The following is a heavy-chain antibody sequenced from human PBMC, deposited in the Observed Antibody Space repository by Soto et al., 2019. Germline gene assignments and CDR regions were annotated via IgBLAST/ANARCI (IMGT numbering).Heavy chain of an antibody. CDR1: GYRFSTYW. J-gene: IGHJ4*02. CDR2: IYPADSDT. Sequence: GESLKISCQGSGYRFSTYWIHWVRQLPGKGLESVGIIYPADSDTRYSPSFQGQVTISADKTISTTYLQWSGLKASDTAMYFCARRYIAAPATAFDLWGQGTPVTVSS. CDR3: ARRYIAAPATAFDL. D-gene: IGHD6-13*01. V-gene: IGHV5-51*01.